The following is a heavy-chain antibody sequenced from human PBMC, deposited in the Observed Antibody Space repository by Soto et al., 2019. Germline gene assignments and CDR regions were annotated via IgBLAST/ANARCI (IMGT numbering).Heavy chain of an antibody. J-gene: IGHJ4*02. CDR2: YTPIFSTA. CDR1: GGASSSYA. CDR3: ATFEPAYCGGDCSLAH. Sequence: QVQLVQSGAEVKKPGSSVKVSCKASGGASSSYAISWVRQAPGQGLEWMGGYTPIFSTANYAQKFQGRITITADESTSTAYMELNSLRSEDTAVYYCATFEPAYCGGDCSLAHWGQGTLVTVSS. D-gene: IGHD2-21*02. V-gene: IGHV1-69*01.